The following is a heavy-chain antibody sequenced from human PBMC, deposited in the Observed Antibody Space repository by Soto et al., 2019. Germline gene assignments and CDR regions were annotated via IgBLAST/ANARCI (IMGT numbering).Heavy chain of an antibody. CDR3: ARHTPAISISDH. J-gene: IGHJ4*02. Sequence: QLQLQESGPGLVKPSETLSLTCTVSGGSISSSSYYWGWIRQPPGKGLEWIGSIYYSGSTYYNPSLKSRVTISLDTSKTQFSLTLSSVTAADTDVYYCARHTPAISISDHWGQGTLVTVSS. D-gene: IGHD2-15*01. CDR2: IYYSGST. V-gene: IGHV4-39*01. CDR1: GGSISSSSYY.